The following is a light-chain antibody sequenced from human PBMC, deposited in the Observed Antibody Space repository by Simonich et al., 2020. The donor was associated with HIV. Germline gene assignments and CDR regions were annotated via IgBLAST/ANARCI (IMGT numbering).Light chain of an antibody. CDR2: EVS. Sequence: QSALTQPPSASGSPGQSVTISCPRTNIDFGGYNYVSWYQQHPVKAPKLMIYEVSNRPSGVSDRFSGSKSGNTASLTVSGLQAEDEADYYCSSYGGSNTLVFGGGTKLTVL. V-gene: IGLV2-8*01. CDR1: NIDFGGYNY. J-gene: IGLJ3*02. CDR3: SSYGGSNTLV.